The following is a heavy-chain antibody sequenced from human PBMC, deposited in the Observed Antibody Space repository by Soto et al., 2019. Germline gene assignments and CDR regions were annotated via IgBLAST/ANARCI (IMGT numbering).Heavy chain of an antibody. J-gene: IGHJ5*02. V-gene: IGHV4-31*03. Sequence: QVQLQESGPGLVKPSQTLSLTCTDSGGSISSGGYYWSWIRQHPGKGLEWIGYIYYSGSTYYNPSLKSRVTISVDTSKNQFSLKLSSVTAADTAVYYCARSHSSGPIWFDPWGQGTLVTVSS. D-gene: IGHD6-25*01. CDR1: GGSISSGGYY. CDR2: IYYSGST. CDR3: ARSHSSGPIWFDP.